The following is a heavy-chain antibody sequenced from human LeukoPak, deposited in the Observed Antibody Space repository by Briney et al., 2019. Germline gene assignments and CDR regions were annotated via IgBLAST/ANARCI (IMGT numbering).Heavy chain of an antibody. Sequence: ASVKVSCKASGYTFTSYGISWVRQAPGQGLEWMGWISAYNGNTNYAQKLQGRVTMTTDTSTSTAYMELRSLRSDDTAVYYCARDYITMVRGVRVQGAVDIWGQGTMVTVSS. CDR2: ISAYNGNT. D-gene: IGHD3-10*01. CDR3: ARDYITMVRGVRVQGAVDI. J-gene: IGHJ3*02. CDR1: GYTFTSYG. V-gene: IGHV1-18*01.